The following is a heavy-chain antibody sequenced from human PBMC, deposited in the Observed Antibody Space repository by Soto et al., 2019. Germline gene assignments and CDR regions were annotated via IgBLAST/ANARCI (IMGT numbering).Heavy chain of an antibody. V-gene: IGHV2-5*02. Sequence: QITLKESGPTLVKPTQTLTLTCTFSGFSLSTSGVGVGWIRQPPGKALEWLALIYWDDDKRYSPSLKSRLTTTKDNSKNQVVLTMTNMDPVDTATYYCAHKAHSRTFDYWGQGTLVTVSS. CDR2: IYWDDDK. D-gene: IGHD6-13*01. CDR1: GFSLSTSGVG. J-gene: IGHJ4*02. CDR3: AHKAHSRTFDY.